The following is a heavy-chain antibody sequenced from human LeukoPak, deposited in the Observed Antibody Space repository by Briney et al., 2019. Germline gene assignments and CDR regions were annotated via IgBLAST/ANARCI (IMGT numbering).Heavy chain of an antibody. CDR2: XNTNTGKP. CDR1: GYIFTNYA. Sequence: GASVKVSCKASGYIFTNYAINWVRQAPGQGLEWXXXXNTNTGKPTYAXXXXGRFXXSLDTSVSTAYLQISGLKAQDTAFYYCAREEYYDTSASTNFDYWGQGTLVTVSS. D-gene: IGHD3-22*01. CDR3: AREEYYDTSASTNFDY. J-gene: IGHJ4*02. V-gene: IGHV7-4-1*02.